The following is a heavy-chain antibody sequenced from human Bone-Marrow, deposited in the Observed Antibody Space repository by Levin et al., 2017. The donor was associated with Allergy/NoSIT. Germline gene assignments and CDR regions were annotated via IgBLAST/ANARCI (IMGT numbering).Heavy chain of an antibody. CDR1: GYSINSGYY. J-gene: IGHJ4*02. V-gene: IGHV4-38-2*02. D-gene: IGHD3-9*01. Sequence: SETLSLTCAVSGYSINSGYYWGWIRQPPGKGLEWLGSMYHSGSTYYNPSLKSRVTISVDTSKNQFSLKLSSVTAADTALYYCARDIAYYDILTGYYARVGIDYWGQGTLVTVSS. CDR3: ARDIAYYDILTGYYARVGIDY. CDR2: MYHSGST.